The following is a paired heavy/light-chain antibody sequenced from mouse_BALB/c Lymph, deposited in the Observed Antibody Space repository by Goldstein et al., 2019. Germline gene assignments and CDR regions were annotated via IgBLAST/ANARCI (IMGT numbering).Light chain of an antibody. CDR1: RSVSTSTYSY. CDR3: QHSWEIPWT. V-gene: IGKV3-7*01. J-gene: IGKJ1*01. CDR2: FAS. Sequence: DIVLTQSPASLAVSLGQRATISCRASRSVSTSTYSYMHWYQQKPGQPLKLLIKFASNLESGVPARFSGSGSGTDFTFNIHPVEEEDTATYYCQHSWEIPWTFGGGTKLEIK.
Heavy chain of an antibody. CDR3: AFITTSTFAY. D-gene: IGHD1-1*01. J-gene: IGHJ3*01. V-gene: IGHV8-12*01. Sequence: QVTLKESGPGILQPSQTLNLTCSLSGFSLSTAGVGVSWIRQPSGKGLEWLTHIFWDDDKRYNPSLKRRLTISKDNSRNQVFLKITSVDTADTATYYCAFITTSTFAYWGQGTLVTVSA. CDR2: IFWDDDK. CDR1: GFSLSTAGVG.